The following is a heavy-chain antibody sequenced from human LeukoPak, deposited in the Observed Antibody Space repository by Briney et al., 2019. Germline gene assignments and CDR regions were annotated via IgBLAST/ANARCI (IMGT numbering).Heavy chain of an antibody. J-gene: IGHJ4*02. CDR2: VYYSGST. D-gene: IGHD6-19*01. Sequence: PSETLSLTCTVSGGSISTTNYYWGWIRQSPGKGLEWFGCVYYSGSTYYNPSLKSRVTISVDTSQNQFSLQLTSVTAADTAVYYCAREVSGGYYFDYWGQGTLVTVSS. CDR3: AREVSGGYYFDY. CDR1: GGSISTTNYY. V-gene: IGHV4-39*07.